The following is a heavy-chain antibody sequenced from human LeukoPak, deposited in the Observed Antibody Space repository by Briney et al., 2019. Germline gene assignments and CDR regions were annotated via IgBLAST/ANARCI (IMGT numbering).Heavy chain of an antibody. V-gene: IGHV3-15*01. CDR3: TTDRNNWFDP. Sequence: GGSLRLSCAASGFTFSNAWMNWVRQAPGKGLEWVGRIKSKTDGGTTDYAAPVRGRFTISRDDSKSTLYLQMNSLESEDTAVYYCTTDRNNWFDPWGQGTLVTVSS. CDR2: IKSKTDGGTT. J-gene: IGHJ5*02. CDR1: GFTFSNAW.